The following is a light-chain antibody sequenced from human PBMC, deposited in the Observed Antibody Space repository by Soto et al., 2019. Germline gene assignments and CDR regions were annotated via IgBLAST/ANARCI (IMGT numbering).Light chain of an antibody. J-gene: IGLJ1*01. CDR2: VVS. V-gene: IGLV2-14*01. CDR1: SSDVGGYNY. CDR3: SSYRSGGTFV. Sequence: LTQPASVSGSPGQSIAISCTGTSSDVGGYNYVSWHQQHPGKAPKVLISVVSNRPSGVSNRFSGSKSGNTASLTISGLQAEDEADYYCSSYRSGGTFVFGSGTKSPS.